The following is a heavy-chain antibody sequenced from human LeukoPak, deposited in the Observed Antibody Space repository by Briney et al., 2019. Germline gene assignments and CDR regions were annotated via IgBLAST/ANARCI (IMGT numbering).Heavy chain of an antibody. CDR3: ARQQWLSQYYMDV. D-gene: IGHD6-19*01. CDR1: GGSISSSSYY. J-gene: IGHJ6*03. CDR2: IYYSGST. Sequence: SETLSLTCTVSGGSISSSSYYWGWTRQPPGKGLEWIGSIYYSGSTYYNPSLKSRVTISVDTSKNQFSLKLSSVTAADTAVYYCARQQWLSQYYMDVWGKGTTVTISS. V-gene: IGHV4-39*01.